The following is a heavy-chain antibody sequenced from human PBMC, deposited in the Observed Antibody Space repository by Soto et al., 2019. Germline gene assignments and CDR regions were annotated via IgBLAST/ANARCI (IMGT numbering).Heavy chain of an antibody. CDR2: INVGNGDT. J-gene: IGHJ6*02. CDR3: ARDQGMITFGGLMTKVRYYYGMDV. CDR1: GYAFTSSP. D-gene: IGHD3-16*01. Sequence: ASVKVSCKASGYAFTSSPIQWVRQAPGQSLEWVGWINVGNGDTRYSQKFQGRVTITRDTSASTVYMELSSLRSEDTAVYYCARDQGMITFGGLMTKVRYYYGMDVWGHGTTVTVSS. V-gene: IGHV1-3*01.